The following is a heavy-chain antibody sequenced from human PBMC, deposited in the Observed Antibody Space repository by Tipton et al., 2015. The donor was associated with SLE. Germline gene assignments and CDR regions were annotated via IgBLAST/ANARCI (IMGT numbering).Heavy chain of an antibody. J-gene: IGHJ4*02. CDR3: AKGRSGNSGFFY. D-gene: IGHD6-19*01. Sequence: SLRLSCAASGFTFSSYGMHWVRQAPGKGLEWVTVISYDGSNKYYADSVKGRFTISRDNSKNTLYLQMNSLRAEDTAVYYCAKGRSGNSGFFYWGQGTLVTVSS. CDR1: GFTFSSYG. V-gene: IGHV3-30*18. CDR2: ISYDGSNK.